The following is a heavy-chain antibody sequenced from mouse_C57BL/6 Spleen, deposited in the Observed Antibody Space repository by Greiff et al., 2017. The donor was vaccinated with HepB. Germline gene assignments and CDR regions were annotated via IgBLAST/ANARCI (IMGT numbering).Heavy chain of an antibody. CDR2: IHPSDSDT. J-gene: IGHJ3*01. D-gene: IGHD2-4*01. V-gene: IGHV1-74*01. Sequence: QVQLQQPGAELVKPGASVKVSCKASGYTFTSYWMHWVKQRPGQGLEWIGRIHPSDSDTNYNQKFKGKATLTVDKSSSTAYMQISSLKSEDSAVYYCAAIYYDYDEFAYWGQGTLVTVSA. CDR1: GYTFTSYW. CDR3: AAIYYDYDEFAY.